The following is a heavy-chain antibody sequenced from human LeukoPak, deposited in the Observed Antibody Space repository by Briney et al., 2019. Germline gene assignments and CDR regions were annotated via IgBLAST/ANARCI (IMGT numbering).Heavy chain of an antibody. CDR1: GFTFSNYW. D-gene: IGHD5-18*01. V-gene: IGHV3-23*01. J-gene: IGHJ4*02. CDR2: ISGSGIST. CDR3: AKGVGGYSYGPRIDY. Sequence: GESLRLSCAASGFTFSNYWMGWVRQAPGKGLEWVSAISGSGISTYYADSVKGRFTISRDNSKNTLYLQMNSLRAEDTAVYYCAKGVGGYSYGPRIDYWGQGTLVTVSS.